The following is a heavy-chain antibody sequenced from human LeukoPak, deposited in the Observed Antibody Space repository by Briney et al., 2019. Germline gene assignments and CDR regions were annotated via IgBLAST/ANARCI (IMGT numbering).Heavy chain of an antibody. CDR2: INHSGST. CDR3: ARIGYCSSTSCYYYYGMDV. V-gene: IGHV4-34*01. J-gene: IGHJ6*02. Sequence: SETLSLTCAVYGGSFSGYYWSWIRQPPGKGLEWIGEINHSGSTNYNPSFKSRVTISVDTSKNQFSLKLSSVTAADTAVYYCARIGYCSSTSCYYYYGMDVWGQGTTVTVSS. CDR1: GGSFSGYY. D-gene: IGHD2-2*01.